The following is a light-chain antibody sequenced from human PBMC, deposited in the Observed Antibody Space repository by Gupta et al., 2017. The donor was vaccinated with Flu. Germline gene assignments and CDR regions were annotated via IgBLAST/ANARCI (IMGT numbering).Light chain of an antibody. CDR1: QGIATW. CDR3: QRATGFPY. V-gene: IGKV1-12*01. Sequence: VGYRVTITCSASQGIATWLAWYQQKPGKAPKLLIYGATTLQSGVPSRFGGSGSGTDFTLTISGLQPEDFATYYCQRATGFPYFGGGTKVEIK. CDR2: GAT. J-gene: IGKJ4*01.